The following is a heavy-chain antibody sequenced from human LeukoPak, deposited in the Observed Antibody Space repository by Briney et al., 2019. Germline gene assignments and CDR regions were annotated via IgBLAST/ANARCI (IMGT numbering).Heavy chain of an antibody. V-gene: IGHV3-23*01. CDR1: GFTFSSYA. CDR2: ISGSGGNT. J-gene: IGHJ4*02. CDR3: AMHHCSSTSCYARQY. D-gene: IGHD2-2*01. Sequence: GGSLRLSCAASGFTFSSYAMSWVRQAPGKGLEWVSAISGSGGNTYYADPVKGRFTISRDNSKNTLYLQMNSLRAEDTAVYYCAMHHCSSTSCYARQYWGQGTLVTVSS.